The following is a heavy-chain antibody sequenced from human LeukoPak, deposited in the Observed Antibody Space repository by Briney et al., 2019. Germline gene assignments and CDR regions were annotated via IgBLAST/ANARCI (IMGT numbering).Heavy chain of an antibody. CDR2: ISSSSYI. Sequence: GGSLRLSCAASGFTFSSYSMNWVRQAPGKGLEWVSSISSSSYIYYADSVKGRFTISRDNAKNTLYLQMNSLRAEDTAVYYCARDPTAAGANWFDPWGQGTLVTVSS. V-gene: IGHV3-21*01. CDR3: ARDPTAAGANWFDP. J-gene: IGHJ5*02. CDR1: GFTFSSYS. D-gene: IGHD6-13*01.